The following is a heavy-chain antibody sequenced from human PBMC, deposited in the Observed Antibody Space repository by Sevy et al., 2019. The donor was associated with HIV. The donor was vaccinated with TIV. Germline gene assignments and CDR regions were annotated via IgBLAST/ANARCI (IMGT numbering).Heavy chain of an antibody. J-gene: IGHJ4*02. CDR2: INTYNGNT. CDR3: ARDTREKSFDY. Sequence: ASVKVSCKAFGYTFTSYTISWVRQAPGQGLEWMGWINTYNGNTNRAHKVQGRVTLTTDTTSTAYLELRSLRYDDTVVYYCARDTREKSFDYWGQGTVVTVSS. V-gene: IGHV1-18*01. CDR1: GYTFTSYT.